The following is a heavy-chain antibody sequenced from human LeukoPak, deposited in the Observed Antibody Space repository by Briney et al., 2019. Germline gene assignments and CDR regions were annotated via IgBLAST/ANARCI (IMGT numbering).Heavy chain of an antibody. Sequence: SQTLSLTCTVSGGSISSGDYYWSWIRQPPGKGLEWIGYIYYSGSTYYNPSLKSRVTISVDTSKNQFSLKPSSVTAADTAVYYCARDLRLDYYYYGMDVWGQGTTVTVSS. CDR1: GGSISSGDYY. V-gene: IGHV4-30-4*01. CDR3: ARDLRLDYYYYGMDV. D-gene: IGHD3-16*01. CDR2: IYYSGST. J-gene: IGHJ6*02.